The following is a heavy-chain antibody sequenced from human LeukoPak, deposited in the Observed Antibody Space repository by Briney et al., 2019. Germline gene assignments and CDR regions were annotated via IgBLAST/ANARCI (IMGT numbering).Heavy chain of an antibody. CDR1: GFTFSSYA. CDR2: FSGSGGST. V-gene: IGHV3-23*01. J-gene: IGHJ4*02. Sequence: GGSLRLSCAASGFTFSSYAMSWVRQAPGKGLEWVSAFSGSGGSTYYADSVKGRFTISRDSSKNTLYLQMNSLRAEDTAVYFCAKSVLFGVELGFDYWGQGTLVTVSS. D-gene: IGHD3-16*01. CDR3: AKSVLFGVELGFDY.